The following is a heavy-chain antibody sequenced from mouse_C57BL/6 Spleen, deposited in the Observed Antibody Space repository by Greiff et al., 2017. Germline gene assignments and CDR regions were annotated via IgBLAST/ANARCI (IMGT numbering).Heavy chain of an antibody. CDR3: ARRGLLLRVVVGLYY. V-gene: IGHV1-69*01. D-gene: IGHD1-1*01. J-gene: IGHJ2*01. CDR2: IDPSDSYT. CDR1: GYTFTSYW. Sequence: QVQLQQPGAELVMPGASVKLSCKASGYTFTSYWMHWVKQRPGQGLEWIGEIDPSDSYTNYNQKFKGKSTLTVNTSSSTAYMQLSSLTSEDSAVYYGARRGLLLRVVVGLYYWGRGTTLTVSS.